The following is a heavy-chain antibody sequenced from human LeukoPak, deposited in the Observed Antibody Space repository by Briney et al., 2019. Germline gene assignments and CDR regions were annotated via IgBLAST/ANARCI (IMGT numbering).Heavy chain of an antibody. V-gene: IGHV4-61*02. J-gene: IGHJ4*02. Sequence: SETLSLTCTVSGGSISSGSYYWSWIRQPAGKGLEWIGRIYTSGSTNYNPSLESRVTISVDTSKNQFSLKLSSVTAADTAVYYCARDPMAYYYGSGTIFDYWGQGTLVTVSS. D-gene: IGHD3-10*01. CDR2: IYTSGST. CDR1: GGSISSGSYY. CDR3: ARDPMAYYYGSGTIFDY.